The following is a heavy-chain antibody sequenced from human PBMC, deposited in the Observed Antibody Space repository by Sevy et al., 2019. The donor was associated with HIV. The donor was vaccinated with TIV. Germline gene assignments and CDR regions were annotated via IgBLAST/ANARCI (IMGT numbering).Heavy chain of an antibody. CDR3: ARDRRNYSGQYFDF. CDR2: ISSGTTHR. CDR1: RFIFSDYY. D-gene: IGHD1-7*01. J-gene: IGHJ4*02. V-gene: IGHV3-11*06. Sequence: GGSLRLSCAASRFIFSDYYMSWIRQSPGKGLEWVSDISSGTTHRKYADSVKGRFTISRDNAKNSLYLQMNSLTVEDTAVYYCARDRRNYSGQYFDFWGQGTLVTVSS.